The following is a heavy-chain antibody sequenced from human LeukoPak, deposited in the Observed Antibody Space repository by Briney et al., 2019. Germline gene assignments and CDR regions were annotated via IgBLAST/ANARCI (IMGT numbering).Heavy chain of an antibody. J-gene: IGHJ4*02. CDR2: ISYDGSNK. Sequence: GGSLRLSCAASGFTFSSYGTHWVRQAPGKGLEWVAVISYDGSNKNYADSVKGRFTISRDNSKNTLYLQMNSLRAEDTAVYYCAKDDPVTELDYWGQGTLVTVSS. D-gene: IGHD2-21*02. V-gene: IGHV3-30*18. CDR1: GFTFSSYG. CDR3: AKDDPVTELDY.